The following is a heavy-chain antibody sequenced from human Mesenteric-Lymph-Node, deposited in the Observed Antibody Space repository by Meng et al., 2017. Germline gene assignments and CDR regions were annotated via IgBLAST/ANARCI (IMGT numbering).Heavy chain of an antibody. CDR1: GGSLSGYY. CDR3: ARGGATPMIIKY. Sequence: QAQLKQWGVEVLKPSETLSLTCAVYGGSLSGYYWSWIRQPPGKGLEWMGEVYHNGVTKYSPSLRSRVVISIDTSKNQFSLNLRSVSAADTAMYYCARGGATPMIIKYWGPGTLVTVSS. J-gene: IGHJ4*02. V-gene: IGHV4-34*02. CDR2: VYHNGVT. D-gene: IGHD3-10*01.